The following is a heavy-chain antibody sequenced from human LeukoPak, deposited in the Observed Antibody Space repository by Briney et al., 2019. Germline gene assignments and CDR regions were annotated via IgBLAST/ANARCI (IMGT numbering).Heavy chain of an antibody. Sequence: PGGSLRLSCVASGFPFSSHWMSWVRQAPGKGLEWVANIKYDGTEQYYVDSVRGRFTISRDNAKNSVSLQMNSLRAEDTAVYYCATYSSLNRREFQYWGQGTLLTVSS. J-gene: IGHJ1*01. CDR3: ATYSSLNRREFQY. CDR1: GFPFSSHW. V-gene: IGHV3-7*01. D-gene: IGHD3-22*01. CDR2: IKYDGTEQ.